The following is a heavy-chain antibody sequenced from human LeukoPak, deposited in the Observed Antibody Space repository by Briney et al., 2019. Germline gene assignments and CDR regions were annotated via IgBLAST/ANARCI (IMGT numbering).Heavy chain of an antibody. CDR3: AADTNQAVVVPAAFGFDP. CDR2: IVVGSGNT. CDR1: GFTFTSSA. D-gene: IGHD2-2*01. J-gene: IGHJ5*02. Sequence: PVKVSCKASGFTFTSSAMQWVRQARGQRLEWIGWIVVGSGNTNYAQKFQERVTITRDMSTSTAYMELSSLRSEDTAVYYCAADTNQAVVVPAAFGFDPWGQGTLVTVSS. V-gene: IGHV1-58*02.